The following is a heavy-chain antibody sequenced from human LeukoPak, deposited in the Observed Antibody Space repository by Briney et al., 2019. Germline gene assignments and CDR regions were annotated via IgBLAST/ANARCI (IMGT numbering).Heavy chain of an antibody. Sequence: SETLSLTCTVSGGSISSYYWSWIRQPPGKGLEWIGEINHSGSTNYNPSLKSRVTISVDTSKNQFSLKLSSVTAADTAVYYCARTPLLDYWGQGTLVTVSS. CDR3: ARTPLLDY. CDR1: GGSISSYY. CDR2: INHSGST. V-gene: IGHV4-34*01. J-gene: IGHJ4*02.